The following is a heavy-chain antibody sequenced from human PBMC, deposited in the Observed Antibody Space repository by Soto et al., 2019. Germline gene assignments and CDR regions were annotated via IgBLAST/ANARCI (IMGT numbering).Heavy chain of an antibody. V-gene: IGHV3-33*01. CDR1: GFTFSSYG. CDR2: IWYDGSNK. D-gene: IGHD1-7*01. Sequence: PGGSLRLSCAASGFTFSSYGMHWVRQAPGKGLEWVAVIWYDGSNKYYADSVKGRFTISRDNSKNTLYLQMNSLRAEDTAVYYCARGFGLTGTTISPYDAFDIWGQGTMVTVSS. CDR3: ARGFGLTGTTISPYDAFDI. J-gene: IGHJ3*02.